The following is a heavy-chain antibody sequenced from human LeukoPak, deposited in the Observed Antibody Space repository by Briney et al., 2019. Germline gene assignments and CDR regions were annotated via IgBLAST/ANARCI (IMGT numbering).Heavy chain of an antibody. Sequence: GGSLRLSCAASGFMFDGYGMSWVRQAPGKGLEWVSGINWNGGGTGYADSVKGRFTISRDNAKNSLYLQMNSLRAEDTALYYCARDYDYGDYPGYWGQGTLVTVSS. J-gene: IGHJ4*02. D-gene: IGHD4-17*01. V-gene: IGHV3-20*04. CDR2: INWNGGGT. CDR1: GFMFDGYG. CDR3: ARDYDYGDYPGY.